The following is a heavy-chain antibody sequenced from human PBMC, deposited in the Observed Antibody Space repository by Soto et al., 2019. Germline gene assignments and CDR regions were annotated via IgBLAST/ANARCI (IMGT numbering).Heavy chain of an antibody. CDR3: TRRGVVQDYMDV. Sequence: EVQLVESGGGLVQPGGSLKLSCAASGFTLSGSAIHWVRQASGKGLEWVGRIRSKANSYATAYDASVKGRFTISRDDSKNTAYLQMNSLKTEDTAIYYCTRRGVVQDYMDVWGKGTTVAVSS. V-gene: IGHV3-73*01. J-gene: IGHJ6*03. CDR2: IRSKANSYAT. CDR1: GFTLSGSA. D-gene: IGHD2-2*01.